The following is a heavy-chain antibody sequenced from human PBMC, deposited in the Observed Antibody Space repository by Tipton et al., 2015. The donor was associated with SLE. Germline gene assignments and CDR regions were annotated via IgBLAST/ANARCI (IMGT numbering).Heavy chain of an antibody. Sequence: QSGAEVKRPGASVKVSCKASGYTFTNYGITWVRQAPGQGLEWVGWISSYNGNTDYAQNLQGRVTMTTDTSTSTAYMEVTSLRSDDTAVYYCARVGARHDAFDIWGQGTMVSVSS. D-gene: IGHD3-16*01. V-gene: IGHV1-18*01. J-gene: IGHJ3*02. CDR3: ARVGARHDAFDI. CDR2: ISSYNGNT. CDR1: GYTFTNYG.